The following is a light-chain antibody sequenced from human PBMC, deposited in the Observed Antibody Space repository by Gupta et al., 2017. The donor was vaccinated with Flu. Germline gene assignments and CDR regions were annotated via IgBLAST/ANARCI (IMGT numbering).Light chain of an antibody. V-gene: IGLV3-1*01. J-gene: IGLJ2*01. CDR1: RLGNYF. Sequence: PGQTANITCSGDRLGNYFVSWLQQRPGRSPVLVIYQDSKRPLGISERFSGSNSGDTATLTISGTLPMDEADFYCQTWDSNTGVFGGGNKLTVL. CDR3: QTWDSNTGV. CDR2: QDS.